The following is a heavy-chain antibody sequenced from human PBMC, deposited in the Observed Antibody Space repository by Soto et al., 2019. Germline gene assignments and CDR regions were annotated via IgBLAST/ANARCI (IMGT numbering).Heavy chain of an antibody. CDR1: GGTFSSYA. J-gene: IGHJ4*02. Sequence: QVQLVQSGAEVKKPGSSVKVSCKASGGTFSSYAISWVRQAPGQGLEWMGGIIPIFGTANYAQKFQGRVTITADESTSTAYMELSSLRSEDTAVYYCARDRKDGPGGGSSSLPARYYFDYWGQGTLVTVSS. CDR2: IIPIFGTA. CDR3: ARDRKDGPGGGSSSLPARYYFDY. V-gene: IGHV1-69*01. D-gene: IGHD6-6*01.